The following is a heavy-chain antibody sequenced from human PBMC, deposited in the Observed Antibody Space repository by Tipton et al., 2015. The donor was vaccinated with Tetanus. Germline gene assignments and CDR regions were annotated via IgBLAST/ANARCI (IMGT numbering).Heavy chain of an antibody. Sequence: TLSLTCTVSRGPISSYYWSWIRQHPGKGLEWIGYIYYSGSTYYNPSLKSRLTISVDTSKNQFSLKLSSVTAADTAVYYCARRSYCSSSRCFDAFDLWGQGTMVTVPS. V-gene: IGHV4-31*03. CDR2: IYYSGST. CDR1: RGPISSYY. D-gene: IGHD2-2*01. CDR3: ARRSYCSSSRCFDAFDL. J-gene: IGHJ3*01.